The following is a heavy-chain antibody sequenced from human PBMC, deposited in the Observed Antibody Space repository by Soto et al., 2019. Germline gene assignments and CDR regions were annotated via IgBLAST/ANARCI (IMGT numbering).Heavy chain of an antibody. CDR1: GGSISSSSYY. V-gene: IGHV4-39*01. CDR3: ARLGGDFWSGYYADH. Sequence: QLLESGPGLVKPSETLSLTCTVSGGSISSSSYYWGWIRQPPGKGLEWIGSIYYSGSTLYNPSLKSRVTISVDTSKKQFSLRVSSVTAADTAVYYCARLGGDFWSGYYADHWGQGTLVTVSS. D-gene: IGHD3-3*01. CDR2: IYYSGST. J-gene: IGHJ5*02.